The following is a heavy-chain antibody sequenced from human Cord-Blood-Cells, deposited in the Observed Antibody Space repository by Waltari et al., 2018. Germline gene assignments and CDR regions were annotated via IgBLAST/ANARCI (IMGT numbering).Heavy chain of an antibody. CDR3: ARTGDLGSYYYFDY. J-gene: IGHJ4*02. CDR2: NNHSGST. V-gene: IGHV4-34*01. CDR1: GGSFSGYY. Sequence: QVQLQQWGAGLLKPSETLSLTCAVYGGSFSGYYWSWIRQPPGKGLEWIGENNHSGSTNYNPSLNSRVTISVDTSKNQFSLKLSSVTAADTAVYYCARTGDLGSYYYFDYWGQGTLVTVSS. D-gene: IGHD1-26*01.